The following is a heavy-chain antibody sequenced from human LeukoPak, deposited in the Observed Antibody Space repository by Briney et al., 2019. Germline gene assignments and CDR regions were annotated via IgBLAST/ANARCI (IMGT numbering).Heavy chain of an antibody. Sequence: ASVKVSCKASGYTFTGYYMHWVRQAPGQGLEWMGWINPNSGGTNYAQKFQGRVTMTRDTSISTAYMELSRLRSDDTAVYYCARAVGYYDTLDYWGRGTLVTVSS. D-gene: IGHD3-22*01. CDR2: INPNSGGT. CDR3: ARAVGYYDTLDY. V-gene: IGHV1-2*02. CDR1: GYTFTGYY. J-gene: IGHJ4*02.